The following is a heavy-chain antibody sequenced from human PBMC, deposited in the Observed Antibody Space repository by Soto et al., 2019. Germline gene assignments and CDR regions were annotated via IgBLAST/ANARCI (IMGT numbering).Heavy chain of an antibody. CDR1: GFTVTSYY. CDR3: ARDYYYGSGNYYRADYYHYGMDV. Sequence: GGSLRLSCAASGFTVTSYYMSWVRQAPGKGLEWVSLIYTGGNTNYADSVKGRFTISRDNSKNTLYLQMNSLRAEDTAVYYCARDYYYGSGNYYRADYYHYGMDVWGQGTTVTVS. D-gene: IGHD3-10*01. V-gene: IGHV3-53*01. CDR2: IYTGGNT. J-gene: IGHJ6*02.